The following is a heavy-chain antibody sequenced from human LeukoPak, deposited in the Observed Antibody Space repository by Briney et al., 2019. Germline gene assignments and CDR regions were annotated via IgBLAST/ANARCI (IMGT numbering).Heavy chain of an antibody. CDR3: ARRYGSGSYGHGYYMDV. CDR1: GYTFTSYD. V-gene: IGHV1-8*01. D-gene: IGHD3-10*01. Sequence: ASVKVSCKASGYTFTSYDINCVGQATGQGLEWMGWMNPNSGNTGYAQKFQGRVTMTRNTSISTAYMELSSLRSEDTAVYYCARRYGSGSYGHGYYMDVWGKGTTVTVSS. CDR2: MNPNSGNT. J-gene: IGHJ6*03.